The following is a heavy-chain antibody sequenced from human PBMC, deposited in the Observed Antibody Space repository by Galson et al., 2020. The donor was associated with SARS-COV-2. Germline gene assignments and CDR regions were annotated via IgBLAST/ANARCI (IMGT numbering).Heavy chain of an antibody. Sequence: GGSLRLSCAASGFTFSSYGMHWVRQAPGKGLEWVAVISYDGSNKYYADSVKGRFTISRDNSKNTLYLQMNSLRAEDTAVYYCAKLGDSSGDYYGYYQHWGQGTLVTVSS. D-gene: IGHD3-22*01. J-gene: IGHJ1*01. CDR3: AKLGDSSGDYYGYYQH. V-gene: IGHV3-30*18. CDR2: ISYDGSNK. CDR1: GFTFSSYG.